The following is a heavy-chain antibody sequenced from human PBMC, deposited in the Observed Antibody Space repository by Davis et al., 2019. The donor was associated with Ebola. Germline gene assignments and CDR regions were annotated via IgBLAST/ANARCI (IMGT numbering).Heavy chain of an antibody. V-gene: IGHV1-46*03. CDR3: TTPGGQDSGYDVFDI. J-gene: IGHJ3*02. CDR2: INPAGGFA. Sequence: ASVKVSCKASGYIFTSYYIHWVRQAPGQGLEWMGRINPAGGFADYTQKSQGRVTMTRDTSTTTVYMELSSLRSEDTALYYCTTPGGQDSGYDVFDIWGQGTMVTVSS. CDR1: GYIFTSYY. D-gene: IGHD5-12*01.